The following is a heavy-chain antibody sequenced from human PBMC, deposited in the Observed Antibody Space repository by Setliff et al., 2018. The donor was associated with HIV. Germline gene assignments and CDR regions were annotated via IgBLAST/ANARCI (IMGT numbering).Heavy chain of an antibody. V-gene: IGHV3-48*04. J-gene: IGHJ6*02. Sequence: PGGSLRLSCAASRFTFSTYSMNWVRQAPGRGLEWLSYIDSSSTIYYVDSVKGRFTISRDNSKSMLYLQMNSLRVEDTAMYYCARNPQGSYWVTRYGMDVWGRGTTVTVSS. CDR3: ARNPQGSYWVTRYGMDV. CDR1: RFTFSTYS. D-gene: IGHD3-10*01. CDR2: IDSSSTI.